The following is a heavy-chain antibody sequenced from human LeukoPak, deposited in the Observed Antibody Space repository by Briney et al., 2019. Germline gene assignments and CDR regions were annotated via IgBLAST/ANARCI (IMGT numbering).Heavy chain of an antibody. CDR2: IYTSGST. J-gene: IGHJ4*02. CDR1: GGSISSGSYY. D-gene: IGHD2-21*01. CDR3: ASEGIGLYYFDY. V-gene: IGHV4-61*02. Sequence: SETLSLTCTVSGGSISSGSYYWSWIRQPAGKGLEWIGRIYTSGSTNYNPSLKSRVTISVDTSKTQFSLKLSSVTAADTAVYYCASEGIGLYYFDYWGQGTLVTVSS.